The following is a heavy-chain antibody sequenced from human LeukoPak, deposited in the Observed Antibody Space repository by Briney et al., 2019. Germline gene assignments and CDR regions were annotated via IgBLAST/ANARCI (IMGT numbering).Heavy chain of an antibody. CDR3: AKLSGVVPAAIDN. V-gene: IGHV3-23*01. J-gene: IGHJ4*02. Sequence: GGSLRLSCAASGFTFSSYAMSWVRQAPGKGLEGVSAISGSGGSTFYAHSVKGRFTISRDNSKNTLYLQMNSLRAEDTAVYYCAKLSGVVPAAIDNWGQGTLVTVSS. CDR1: GFTFSSYA. D-gene: IGHD2-2*01. CDR2: ISGSGGST.